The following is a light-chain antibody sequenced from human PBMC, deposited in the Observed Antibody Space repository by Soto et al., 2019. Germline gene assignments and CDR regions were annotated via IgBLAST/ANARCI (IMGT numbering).Light chain of an antibody. J-gene: IGKJ5*01. CDR1: QSVLYSSNNKNY. CDR3: QQYYSAPIT. Sequence: DIVMTQSPDSLAVSLGERATINCKSSQSVLYSSNNKNYLAWYQQKPGQPPKLLIYWASTRESGVPDRLSGSGSGTDFTLTISSLQAEDVAVYYCQQYYSAPITFGQGTQLEIK. CDR2: WAS. V-gene: IGKV4-1*01.